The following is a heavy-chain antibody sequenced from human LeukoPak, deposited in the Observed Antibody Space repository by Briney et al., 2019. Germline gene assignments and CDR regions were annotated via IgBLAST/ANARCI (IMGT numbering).Heavy chain of an antibody. D-gene: IGHD6-13*01. CDR2: INQDGSET. CDR1: GFTFSDYW. J-gene: IGHJ3*02. Sequence: GGSLRLSCAASGFTFSDYWMSWVRQAPGKGLEWVANINQDGSETYYADSVKGRFTISRDNAKNSLYLQMNSLRAEDMALYYCAKDMGAGYSSSWYTAFDIWGQGTMVTVSS. CDR3: AKDMGAGYSSSWYTAFDI. V-gene: IGHV3-7*03.